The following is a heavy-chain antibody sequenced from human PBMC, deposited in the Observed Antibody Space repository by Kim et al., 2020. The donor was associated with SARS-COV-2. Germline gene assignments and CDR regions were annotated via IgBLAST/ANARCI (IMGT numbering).Heavy chain of an antibody. CDR1: GFTFSSYA. J-gene: IGHJ6*02. V-gene: IGHV3-30-3*01. Sequence: GGSLRLSCAASGFTFSSYAMHWVRQAPGKGLEWVAVISYDGSNKYYADSVKGRFTISRDNSKNTLYLQMNSLRAEDTAVYYCARDYYDSSGYSYGMDVWGQGNTVTVSS. D-gene: IGHD3-22*01. CDR2: ISYDGSNK. CDR3: ARDYYDSSGYSYGMDV.